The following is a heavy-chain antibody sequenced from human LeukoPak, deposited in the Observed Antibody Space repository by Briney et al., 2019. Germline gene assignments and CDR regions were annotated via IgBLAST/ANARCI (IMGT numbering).Heavy chain of an antibody. J-gene: IGHJ1*01. CDR3: TRAYCGGDCYFQH. V-gene: IGHV3-49*04. CDR2: IRSKAYGGTT. D-gene: IGHD2-21*02. Sequence: GGSLRLSCTASGFIIGDYAMSWVRQAPGKGLEWVVFIRSKAYGGTTEYAASVKGRFTISRDDSKSIAYLQMNSLKTEDTAVYYCTRAYCGGDCYFQHWGQGTLVTVSS. CDR1: GFIIGDYA.